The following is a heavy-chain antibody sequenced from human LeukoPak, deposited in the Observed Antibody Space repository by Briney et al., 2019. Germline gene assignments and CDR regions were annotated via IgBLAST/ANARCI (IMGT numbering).Heavy chain of an antibody. J-gene: IGHJ4*02. CDR1: GSSISSSSYY. D-gene: IGHD3-9*01. CDR2: MYYTGST. V-gene: IGHV4-39*01. CDR3: ARRQYDILTGYLYGLFDY. Sequence: PSGTLSLTCTVSGSSISSSSYYWGWIRQPPGKGLEWIGSMYYTGSTYYNPSLKSRVTISVDTSKNQFSLKLSSVTAADTAVYYCARRQYDILTGYLYGLFDYWGQGTLVTVSS.